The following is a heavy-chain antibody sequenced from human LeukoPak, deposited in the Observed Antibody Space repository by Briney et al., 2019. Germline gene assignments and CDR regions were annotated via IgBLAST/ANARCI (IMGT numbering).Heavy chain of an antibody. J-gene: IGHJ6*02. CDR1: GFTVSSNY. D-gene: IGHD6-13*01. Sequence: GGSLRLSCAASGFTVSSNYMSWVRQAPGKGLEWVSVIYSGGSRYYADSVKGRFTISRDNSKNTLYLQMNSLRAEDTAVYYCAREDSSSWYAPYSGGMDVWGQGTTVTVSS. CDR2: IYSGGSR. CDR3: AREDSSSWYAPYSGGMDV. V-gene: IGHV3-66*01.